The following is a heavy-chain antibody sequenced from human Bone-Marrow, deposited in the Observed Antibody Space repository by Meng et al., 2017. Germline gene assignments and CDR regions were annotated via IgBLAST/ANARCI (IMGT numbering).Heavy chain of an antibody. CDR2: IYSGGST. Sequence: GGSLRLSCAASGFTFSSYEMNWVRQAPGKGLEWVSVIYSGGSTYYADSVKGRFTISRDNSKNTLYLQMNSLRAEDTAVYYCALGTGGDYAPIDYWGQGTLVTVSS. D-gene: IGHD4-17*01. CDR1: GFTFSSYE. V-gene: IGHV3-66*02. J-gene: IGHJ4*02. CDR3: ALGTGGDYAPIDY.